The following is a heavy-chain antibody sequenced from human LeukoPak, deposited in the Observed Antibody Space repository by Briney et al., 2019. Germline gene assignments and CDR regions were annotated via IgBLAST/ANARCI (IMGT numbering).Heavy chain of an antibody. V-gene: IGHV3-21*01. D-gene: IGHD3-3*01. CDR2: ISSSSSYI. CDR1: GFTFSSYS. CDR3: ARDSRPYYDFWSGYYSAFDI. Sequence: KPGGSLRLSCAASGFTFSSYSMNWVRQAPGKGLEWVSSISSSSSYIYYADSVKGRFTISRDNAKNSLYLQMNSLRAEDTAVYYCARDSRPYYDFWSGYYSAFDIWGQGTMVTVSS. J-gene: IGHJ3*02.